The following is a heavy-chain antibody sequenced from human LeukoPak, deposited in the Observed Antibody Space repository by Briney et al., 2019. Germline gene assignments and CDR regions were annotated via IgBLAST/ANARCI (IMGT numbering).Heavy chain of an antibody. Sequence: GSLRLSCAASGFTFSNHNMNWVRQAPGKGLEWVSSISTSSSYIYYADSVKGRFTISRDNAKNSQYLQMNSLRAEDTAVYYCARVDPGSYLMFYYVDFWGQGTLVTVSS. J-gene: IGHJ4*02. CDR1: GFTFSNHN. D-gene: IGHD3-10*01. CDR2: ISTSSSYI. V-gene: IGHV3-21*01. CDR3: ARVDPGSYLMFYYVDF.